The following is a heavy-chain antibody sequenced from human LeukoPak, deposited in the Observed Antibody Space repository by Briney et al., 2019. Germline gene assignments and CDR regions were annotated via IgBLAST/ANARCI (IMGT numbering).Heavy chain of an antibody. D-gene: IGHD3-22*01. J-gene: IGHJ4*02. CDR3: AKSYYYDSSYTNYFDY. CDR1: GFTFSSYG. CDR2: IRYDGNNK. V-gene: IGHV3-30*02. Sequence: PGGSLRLSCAASGFTFSSYGMHWVRQAPGKGREWVAFIRYDGNNKYYADSVKGRFTISRDNSKNTLNLQMNSLRAEDTAVYYCAKSYYYDSSYTNYFDYWGQGTLVTVSS.